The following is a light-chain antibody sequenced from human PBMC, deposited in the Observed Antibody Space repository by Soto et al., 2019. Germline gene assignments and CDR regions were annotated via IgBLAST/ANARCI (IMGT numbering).Light chain of an antibody. Sequence: EIVLTQSPATLSLSPGERATLSCRASQSVSSYLAWYQQKPGQAPRLLIYDASNRATGIPARFSGSGSGTDFTLTISSLEPEDFAVYYCQRRSNCPPTFGQGTRLEIK. J-gene: IGKJ5*01. CDR1: QSVSSY. CDR2: DAS. V-gene: IGKV3-11*01. CDR3: QRRSNCPPT.